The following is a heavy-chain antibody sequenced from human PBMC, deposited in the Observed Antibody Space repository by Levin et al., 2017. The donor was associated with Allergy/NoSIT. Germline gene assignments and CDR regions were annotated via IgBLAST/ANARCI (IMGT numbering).Heavy chain of an antibody. D-gene: IGHD2-21*02. CDR2: INTDGSDT. Sequence: PGGSLRLSCAASGFTFTTYWMFWVRQAPGKGLVWVSHINTDGSDTGYADSVKGRFTISRDNAKNTLYLQMNSLRVEDTAVYYCIRGRYCGSNCWDAFDIWGQGTMVTVSS. CDR1: GFTFTTYW. CDR3: IRGRYCGSNCWDAFDI. J-gene: IGHJ3*02. V-gene: IGHV3-74*01.